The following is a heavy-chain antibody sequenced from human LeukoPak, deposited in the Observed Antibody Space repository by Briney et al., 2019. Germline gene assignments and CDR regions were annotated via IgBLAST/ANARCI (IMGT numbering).Heavy chain of an antibody. D-gene: IGHD2-15*01. J-gene: IGHJ4*02. CDR2: INSSGST. CDR3: ARDPPPGYCGGGSCYFDY. Sequence: SQTLSLTCTVSGGSISSGTHYWSWIRQPAGKGLEWIGRINSSGSTSYNPSLRGRVTISRDTSKNQFSLNLTSVTAADTAVYFCARDPPPGYCGGGSCYFDYWGQGTLVTVSS. CDR1: GGSISSGTHY. V-gene: IGHV4-61*02.